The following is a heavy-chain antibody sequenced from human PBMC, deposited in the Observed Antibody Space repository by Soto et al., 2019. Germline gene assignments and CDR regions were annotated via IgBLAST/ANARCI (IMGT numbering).Heavy chain of an antibody. CDR3: ARDTPTYYYDSSGGGNWFDP. CDR1: GYTFTSYG. V-gene: IGHV1-18*04. D-gene: IGHD3-22*01. CDR2: ISAYNGNT. Sequence: ASVKVSCKASGYTFTSYGISWVRQAPGQGREWMGWISAYNGNTNYAQKLQGRVTMTTDTSTSTAYMELRSLRSDDTAVYYCARDTPTYYYDSSGGGNWFDPWGQGTLVTVSS. J-gene: IGHJ5*02.